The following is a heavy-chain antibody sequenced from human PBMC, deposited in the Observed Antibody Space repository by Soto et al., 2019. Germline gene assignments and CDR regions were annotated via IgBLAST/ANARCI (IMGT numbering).Heavy chain of an antibody. V-gene: IGHV3-30-3*01. Sequence: GGSLRLSCAASGFTVSRNYMHWVRQAPGKGLEWVALISYDGSDKDYADSVKGRFTISRDNSRNTLFLQMNSLRAEDTAVYYCARDYYKYYDSSGYYRSPAYWGQGTLVTVSS. CDR2: ISYDGSDK. CDR1: GFTVSRNY. D-gene: IGHD3-22*01. J-gene: IGHJ4*02. CDR3: ARDYYKYYDSSGYYRSPAY.